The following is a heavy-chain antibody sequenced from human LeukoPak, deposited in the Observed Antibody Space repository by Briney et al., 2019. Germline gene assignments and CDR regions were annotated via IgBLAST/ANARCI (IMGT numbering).Heavy chain of an antibody. CDR3: AGFGNYDFWSGYIDY. D-gene: IGHD3-3*01. J-gene: IGHJ4*02. V-gene: IGHV4-59*01. Sequence: PSETLSLTCTVSGGSISSYYWGWIRQPPGKGLEWIGYIYYSGSTNYNPSLKSRVTISVDTSKNQFSLKLSSVTAADTAVYYCAGFGNYDFWSGYIDYWGQGTLVTVSS. CDR2: IYYSGST. CDR1: GGSISSYY.